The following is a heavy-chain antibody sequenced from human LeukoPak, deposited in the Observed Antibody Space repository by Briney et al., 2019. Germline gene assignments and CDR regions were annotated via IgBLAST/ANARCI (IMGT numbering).Heavy chain of an antibody. CDR1: GGSISSGGYS. D-gene: IGHD3-3*01. J-gene: IGHJ3*02. Sequence: PSETLSLTCAVSGGSISSGGYSWSWLRQPPGKGREWIGYIYYSGTTYYNPSLKSRVTMSVDTSKNKCSLRLSSVTAADTAVYYCARTKPTIFGVKKGSFDIWGQGTMVTVSS. CDR3: ARTKPTIFGVKKGSFDI. CDR2: IYYSGTT. V-gene: IGHV4-30-4*07.